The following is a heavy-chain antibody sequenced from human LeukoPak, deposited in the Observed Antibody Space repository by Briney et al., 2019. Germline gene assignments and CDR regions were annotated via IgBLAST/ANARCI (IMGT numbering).Heavy chain of an antibody. CDR1: GFTFSSYA. Sequence: GGSLRLSCAASGFTFSSYAMSWVRQAPGKGLEWVSAISGSGGSTYYADSVKGRFTISRDNSKNTLYLQMNSLRAEDTAVYYCAKEPITTFGVVNLFDYWGQGTLVTVSS. CDR3: AKEPITTFGVVNLFDY. V-gene: IGHV3-23*01. J-gene: IGHJ4*02. D-gene: IGHD3-3*01. CDR2: ISGSGGST.